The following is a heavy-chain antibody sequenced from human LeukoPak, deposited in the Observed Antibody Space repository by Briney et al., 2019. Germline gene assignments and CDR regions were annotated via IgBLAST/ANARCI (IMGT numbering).Heavy chain of an antibody. Sequence: SETLSLTCTVSGGSVSSGSYYWSWIRQPPGKGLEWIGYINYSGSTNYNPSLKSRVTISVDTSKNQFSLKLSSVTAADTAVYYCARVMRTAKKVLDYWGQGTLVTVSS. D-gene: IGHD3-3*01. CDR3: ARVMRTAKKVLDY. J-gene: IGHJ4*02. CDR2: INYSGST. CDR1: GGSVSSGSYY. V-gene: IGHV4-61*01.